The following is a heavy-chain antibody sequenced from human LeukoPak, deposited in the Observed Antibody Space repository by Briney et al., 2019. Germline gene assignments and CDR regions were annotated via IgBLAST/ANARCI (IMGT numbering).Heavy chain of an antibody. CDR3: ARGQRGYSYGPAAFDI. CDR2: INHSGST. Sequence: SETLSLTCAVYGGSFSGYYWSWIRQPPGKGLEWIGEINHSGSTNYNPSLKSRVTISVDTSKNQFSLKLSSVTAADTAVYYCARGQRGYSYGPAAFDIWGQGTMVIVSS. D-gene: IGHD5-18*01. J-gene: IGHJ3*02. CDR1: GGSFSGYY. V-gene: IGHV4-34*01.